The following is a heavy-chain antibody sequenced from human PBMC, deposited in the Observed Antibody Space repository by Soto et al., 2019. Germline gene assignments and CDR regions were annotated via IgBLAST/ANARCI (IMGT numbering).Heavy chain of an antibody. Sequence: SVKVSCKASGGTFSSYAISWVRQAPGQGLEWMGGIIPIFGTANYAQKFQGRVTITADESTSTAYMELSSLRSEDTAVYYCARSREGSDYDFWSGYLIDAFDIWGQGTMVTVSS. V-gene: IGHV1-69*13. CDR1: GGTFSSYA. D-gene: IGHD3-3*01. CDR2: IIPIFGTA. J-gene: IGHJ3*02. CDR3: ARSREGSDYDFWSGYLIDAFDI.